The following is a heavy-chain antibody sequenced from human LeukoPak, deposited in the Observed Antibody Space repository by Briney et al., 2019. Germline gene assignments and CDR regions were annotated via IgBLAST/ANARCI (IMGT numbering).Heavy chain of an antibody. CDR1: GFTFSNYA. CDR3: TRGRWGFDY. CDR2: ISDSGGST. Sequence: GGSLRLSCIVSGFTFSNYAMTWVRQAPGTGLEWVSGISDSGGSTYYADSVKGRFTISRDSSKNTLSLQMNSLRAEDTAVYYRTRGRWGFDYGGQGTLVSVSS. D-gene: IGHD7-27*01. V-gene: IGHV3-23*01. J-gene: IGHJ4*02.